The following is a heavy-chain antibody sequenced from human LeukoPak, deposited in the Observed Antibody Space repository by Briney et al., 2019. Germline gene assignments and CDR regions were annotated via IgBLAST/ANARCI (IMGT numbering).Heavy chain of an antibody. Sequence: SETLSLTCAVYGGSFSGYYWSWIRQPPGKGLEWIGEINHSGSTNYNPSLKSRVTISVDTSKSQFSLKLSSVTAADTAVYYCASFAPGYYGSGSQTDYWGQGTLVTVSS. J-gene: IGHJ4*02. V-gene: IGHV4-34*01. CDR2: INHSGST. CDR3: ASFAPGYYGSGSQTDY. CDR1: GGSFSGYY. D-gene: IGHD3-10*01.